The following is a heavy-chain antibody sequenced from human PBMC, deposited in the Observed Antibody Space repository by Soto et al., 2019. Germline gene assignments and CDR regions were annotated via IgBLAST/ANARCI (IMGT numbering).Heavy chain of an antibody. V-gene: IGHV1-69*13. D-gene: IGHD1-26*01. CDR3: ARGAATGPHYYYYGMDV. CDR1: GGTFSSYA. CDR2: IIPIFGTA. J-gene: IGHJ6*02. Sequence: GASVKVSCKASGGTFSSYAISWVRQAPGQGLEWMGGIIPIFGTANYAQKFQGRVTITADESTSTAYMELSSLRSEDTAVYYCARGAATGPHYYYYGMDVWGQGTTVTVYS.